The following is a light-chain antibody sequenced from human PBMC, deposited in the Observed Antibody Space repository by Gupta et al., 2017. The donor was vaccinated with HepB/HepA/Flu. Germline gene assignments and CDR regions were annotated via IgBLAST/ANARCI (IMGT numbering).Light chain of an antibody. CDR2: VHSDGSH. CDR1: SGHSSDA. V-gene: IGLV4-69*01. J-gene: IGLJ2*01. CDR3: QTWVTGIRV. Sequence: HLVLPQSPSASASLGASVTLTCTLSSGHSSDAIAWHQQQPDKGPRYLMKVHSDGSHTTGGGTPDRFSGSRSGADRYLTMSRLQAEAEDDYYCQTWVTGIRVFGGGTKLTVL.